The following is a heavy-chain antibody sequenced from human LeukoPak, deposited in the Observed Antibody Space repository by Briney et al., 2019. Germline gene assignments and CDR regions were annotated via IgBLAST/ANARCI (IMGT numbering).Heavy chain of an antibody. Sequence: ASVKVSCKASGYTFTGYYMHWVRQAPGQGLEWMGWINPNSGGTNYAQKFQGRVTMTRDTSISTAYMELSSLRSEDTAVYYCARGAYCGGDCYSGENYYYYYYMDVWGKGTTVTISS. CDR2: INPNSGGT. J-gene: IGHJ6*03. V-gene: IGHV1-2*02. CDR3: ARGAYCGGDCYSGENYYYYYYMDV. D-gene: IGHD2-21*02. CDR1: GYTFTGYY.